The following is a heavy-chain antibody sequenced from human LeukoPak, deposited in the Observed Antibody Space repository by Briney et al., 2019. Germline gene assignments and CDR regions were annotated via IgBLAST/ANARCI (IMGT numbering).Heavy chain of an antibody. J-gene: IGHJ4*02. CDR3: ARHELQAQYFDY. CDR1: GYRFTSYW. D-gene: IGHD3-10*01. CDR2: IYPGDSDT. Sequence: GESLKISCKGSGYRFTSYWIAWVRQMPGKGLEWMGIIYPGDSDTRYSPSFQGQVTISVDKSISTAYLQWSSLKASDTAMYYCARHELQAQYFDYWGQGILVTVSS. V-gene: IGHV5-51*01.